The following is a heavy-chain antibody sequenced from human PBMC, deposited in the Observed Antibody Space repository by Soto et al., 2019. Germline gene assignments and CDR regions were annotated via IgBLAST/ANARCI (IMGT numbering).Heavy chain of an antibody. D-gene: IGHD4-17*01. CDR2: ISAYNGNI. V-gene: IGHV1-18*01. Sequence: QVQLVQSGAEVKKPGASVKVSCKAPGYIFPSSTISWVRQAPGQGLEWMGWISAYNGNIKDAQKFQGRFTMTTDTSTSTAYMELRSLTYDDTAMYYCAIANYGDNDYWGQGTLVTVSS. CDR3: AIANYGDNDY. CDR1: GYIFPSST. J-gene: IGHJ4*02.